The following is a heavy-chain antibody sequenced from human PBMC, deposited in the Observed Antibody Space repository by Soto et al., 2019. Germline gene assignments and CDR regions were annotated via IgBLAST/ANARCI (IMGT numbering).Heavy chain of an antibody. Sequence: SETLSLTCTVSGGSISSYYWSWIRQPPGKGLEWIGYIYYSGSTNYNPSLKSRVTISVDTPKNQFSLKLGAVTAADTAVYYCARQDTAMVYYWGQGTLVTVSS. CDR2: IYYSGST. V-gene: IGHV4-59*08. CDR3: ARQDTAMVYY. J-gene: IGHJ4*02. D-gene: IGHD5-18*01. CDR1: GGSISSYY.